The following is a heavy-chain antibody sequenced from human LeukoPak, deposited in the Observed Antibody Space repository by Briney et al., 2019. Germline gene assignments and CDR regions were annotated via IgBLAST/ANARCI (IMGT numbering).Heavy chain of an antibody. CDR2: IYYSGST. J-gene: IGHJ4*02. CDR3: VRDASNAGGFDY. V-gene: IGHV4-31*03. CDR1: GGSISSGGYY. Sequence: SQTLSLTCTVSGGSISSGGYYWSWIRQHPGKGLEWIGYIYYSGSTYYNPSLKSRVTISVDTSKNQFSLKLSSVTAADTAVYYCVRDASNAGGFDYWGQGTLVTVSS. D-gene: IGHD2-2*01.